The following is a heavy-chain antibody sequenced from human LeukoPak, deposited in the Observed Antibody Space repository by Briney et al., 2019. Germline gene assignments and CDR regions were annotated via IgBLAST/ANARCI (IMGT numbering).Heavy chain of an antibody. CDR1: GGTFSSYA. D-gene: IGHD2-2*01. V-gene: IGHV1-2*02. J-gene: IGHJ6*03. CDR2: INPNSGGT. Sequence: ASVKVSCKASGGTFSSYAITWVRQAPGQGLEWMGWINPNSGGTNYAQKFQGRVTMTRDTSISTAYMELSRLRSDDTAVYYCARGPIVVVPAAIHYYYYMDVWGKGTTVTISS. CDR3: ARGPIVVVPAAIHYYYYMDV.